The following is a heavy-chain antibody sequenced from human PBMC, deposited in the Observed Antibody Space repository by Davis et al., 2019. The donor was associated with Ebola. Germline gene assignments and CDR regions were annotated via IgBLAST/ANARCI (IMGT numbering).Heavy chain of an antibody. CDR2: INVGNGNT. CDR3: ARDEFDY. CDR1: GYTFTSYA. Sequence: AASVKVSCKASGYTFTSYAMHWVRQAPGQRLEWMGWINVGNGNTDYSQKFHDRVTITRDTSARTVYMELTSLRSEDTAFYYCARDEFDYWGQGTLVTVSS. V-gene: IGHV1-3*01. J-gene: IGHJ4*02.